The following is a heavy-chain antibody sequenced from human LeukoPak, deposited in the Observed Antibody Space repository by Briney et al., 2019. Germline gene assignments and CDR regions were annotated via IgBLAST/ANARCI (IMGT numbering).Heavy chain of an antibody. V-gene: IGHV1-2*04. CDR1: GYTFTGYY. CDR3: ARSKTKNYGSGPTGFDP. D-gene: IGHD3-10*01. CDR2: INPNSGGT. J-gene: IGHJ5*02. Sequence: GASVTVSCKASGYTFTGYYMHWVRQAPGQGLEWMGWINPNSGGTNYAQKFQGWVTMTRDTSINTAYMELSRLRSDDTAVYYCARSKTKNYGSGPTGFDPWGQGTLVTVSS.